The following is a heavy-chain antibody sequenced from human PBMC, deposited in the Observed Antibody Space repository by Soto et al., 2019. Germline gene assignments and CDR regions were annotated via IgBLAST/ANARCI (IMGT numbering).Heavy chain of an antibody. CDR3: ARDHDTVQYSSSSTSWSYYYYMDV. V-gene: IGHV1-69*13. J-gene: IGHJ6*03. CDR2: IIPIFGTA. D-gene: IGHD6-6*01. CDR1: GYTFTSYG. Sequence: SVKVSCKASGYTFTSYGISWVRQAPGQGLEWMGGIIPIFGTANYAQKFQGRVTITADASTSTAYMELSSLRSEDTAVYYCARDHDTVQYSSSSTSWSYYYYMDVWGKGTTVTVSS.